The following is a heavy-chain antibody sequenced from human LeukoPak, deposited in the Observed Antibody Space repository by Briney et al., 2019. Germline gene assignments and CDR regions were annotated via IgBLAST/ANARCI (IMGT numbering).Heavy chain of an antibody. D-gene: IGHD3-3*01. V-gene: IGHV4-34*01. CDR2: INHSGST. CDR1: GGSFSGYY. CDR3: ARAGDDFWSGYYHFDY. Sequence: PSETLSLTCAVYGGSFSGYYWSWIRQPPGKGLEWIGEINHSGSTNYNPSLKSRVTISVDTSKNQFSLKLSSVTAADMAVYYCARAGDDFWSGYYHFDYWGQGTLVTVSS. J-gene: IGHJ4*02.